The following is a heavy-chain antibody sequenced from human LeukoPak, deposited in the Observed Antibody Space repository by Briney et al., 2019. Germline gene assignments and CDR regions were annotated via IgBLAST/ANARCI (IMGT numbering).Heavy chain of an antibody. CDR1: GGSISSSSYY. V-gene: IGHV4-39*01. D-gene: IGHD6-19*01. CDR2: IYYSGST. Sequence: PSETLSLTCTVSGGSISSSSYYWGWIRQPPGKGLEWIGSIYYSGSTYYNPSLKSRVTISVDTSKNQFSLKLSSVTAADTAVYYCARHRSGWLVPFDYWGQGTLVTVSS. CDR3: ARHRSGWLVPFDY. J-gene: IGHJ4*02.